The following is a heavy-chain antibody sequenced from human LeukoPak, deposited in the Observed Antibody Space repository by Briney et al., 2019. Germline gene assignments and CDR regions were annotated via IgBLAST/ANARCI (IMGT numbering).Heavy chain of an antibody. CDR2: TYYRSKWYN. D-gene: IGHD3-3*01. CDR3: ARGMYDFWSGYYTGIYYYYYMDV. J-gene: IGHJ6*03. Sequence: PSQTLSLTCAISGDSVSSNSAAWNWIGQSPSRGLEWLGRTYYRSKWYNDYAVSVKSRITINPDTSKNQFSLQLNSVTPEDTAVYYCARGMYDFWSGYYTGIYYYYYMDVWGKGTTVTVSS. CDR1: GDSVSSNSAA. V-gene: IGHV6-1*01.